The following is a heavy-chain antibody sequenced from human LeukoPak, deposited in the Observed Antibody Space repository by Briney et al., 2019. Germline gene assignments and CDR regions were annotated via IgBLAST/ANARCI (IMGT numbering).Heavy chain of an antibody. D-gene: IGHD6-19*01. CDR1: GFTFSSYW. Sequence: GGSLRLSCAASGFTFSSYWMSWVRQAPGKGLEWVANIKQDGSEKYYVDSVKGRFTISRDNAKNSLYLQMNSMRAEDTAVYYCARGKAEWLAYYYYMDVWGKGTTVTVSS. J-gene: IGHJ6*03. CDR2: IKQDGSEK. CDR3: ARGKAEWLAYYYYMDV. V-gene: IGHV3-7*01.